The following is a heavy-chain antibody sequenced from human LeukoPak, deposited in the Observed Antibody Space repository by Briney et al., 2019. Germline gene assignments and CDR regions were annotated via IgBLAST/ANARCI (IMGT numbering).Heavy chain of an antibody. CDR1: GGSFSGYD. J-gene: IGHJ4*02. CDR2: INHSGST. V-gene: IGHV4-34*01. D-gene: IGHD2-15*01. CDR3: ASLCGGSCYSVPD. Sequence: SETLSLTCAVYGGSFSGYDWSWIRQPPGKGLEWIGEINHSGSTNYNPSLKSRVTISVDTSKNQFSLKLSSVTAADTAVYYCASLCGGSCYSVPDWGQGTLVTVSS.